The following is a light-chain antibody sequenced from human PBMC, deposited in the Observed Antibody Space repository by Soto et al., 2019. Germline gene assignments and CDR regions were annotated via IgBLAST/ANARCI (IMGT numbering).Light chain of an antibody. Sequence: DIQMTQSPSTLSASVGDRVTITCRASQSISSWLAWYQQKPGKAPKLLIYKASSLESGVPSRFSGSGSGTEFTITISSVQPDDFATYYCQQYNSYPLTFGGGTKVEIK. CDR1: QSISSW. J-gene: IGKJ4*01. CDR2: KAS. CDR3: QQYNSYPLT. V-gene: IGKV1-5*03.